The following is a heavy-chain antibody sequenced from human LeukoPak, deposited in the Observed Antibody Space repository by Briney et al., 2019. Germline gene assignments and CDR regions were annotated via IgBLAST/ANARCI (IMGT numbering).Heavy chain of an antibody. Sequence: SETLSLTCTVSGGSISSYYWSWTRQPPGKGLEWIGYIYATGSTNYNPSLKSRVTISVDTSKNQFSLNLRSVTAADTAVYYCARHGSVRSPLGPWGQGTLVTVSS. J-gene: IGHJ5*02. CDR1: GGSISSYY. D-gene: IGHD3-10*01. CDR2: IYATGST. V-gene: IGHV4-4*09. CDR3: ARHGSVRSPLGP.